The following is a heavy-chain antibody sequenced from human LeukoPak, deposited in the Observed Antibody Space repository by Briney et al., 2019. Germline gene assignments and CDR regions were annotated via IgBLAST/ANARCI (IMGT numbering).Heavy chain of an antibody. CDR3: ARVLTRGWYEGRFDY. D-gene: IGHD6-19*01. CDR2: IYYSGST. V-gene: IGHV4-39*07. Sequence: SETLSLTCTVSGGSISSSSYYWSWIRQPPGKGLEWIGSIYYSGSTYYNPSLKSRVTISVDTSKNQFSLKLSSVTAADTAVYYCARVLTRGWYEGRFDYWGQGTLVTVSS. CDR1: GGSISSSSYY. J-gene: IGHJ4*02.